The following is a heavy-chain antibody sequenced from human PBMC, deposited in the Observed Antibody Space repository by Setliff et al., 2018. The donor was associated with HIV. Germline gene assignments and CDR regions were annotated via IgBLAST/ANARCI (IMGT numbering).Heavy chain of an antibody. J-gene: IGHJ3*02. CDR3: ARDPGYKSTWYGAFDI. Sequence: ASVKVSCKASGYTFSDYYMHWVRQAPGQGLEWMGWINPNSGGTNYAQKFQGRVNMTRDTSISTTYMELSRLRSDDTAVYYCARDPGYKSTWYGAFDIWGQGTMVTVSS. CDR2: INPNSGGT. D-gene: IGHD6-13*01. CDR1: GYTFSDYY. V-gene: IGHV1-2*02.